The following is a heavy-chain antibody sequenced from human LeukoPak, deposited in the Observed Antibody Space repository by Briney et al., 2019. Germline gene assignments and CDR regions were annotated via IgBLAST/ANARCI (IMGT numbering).Heavy chain of an antibody. Sequence: GESLKISCKGSGYSFTSYWIGWVRQMPGKGLEWMGIIYPGDSDTRYSPSFQGQVTISADKSISTAYLQWSSLKAPDTAMYYCARHPEMATGYFDYWGQGTLVTVSS. J-gene: IGHJ4*02. V-gene: IGHV5-51*01. CDR1: GYSFTSYW. D-gene: IGHD5-24*01. CDR2: IYPGDSDT. CDR3: ARHPEMATGYFDY.